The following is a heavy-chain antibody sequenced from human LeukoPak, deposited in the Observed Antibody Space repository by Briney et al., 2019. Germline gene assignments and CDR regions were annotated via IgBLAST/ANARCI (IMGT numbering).Heavy chain of an antibody. J-gene: IGHJ6*03. CDR2: LSGSGHRT. D-gene: IGHD5-12*01. CDR3: AKSLPGGGDDLPVHAYYYMDV. Sequence: PGGSLRLSCAASGFTFSDYYMSWIRQAPGKGLEWVSVLSGSGHRTYYADSVKGRFTISRDNSKNTLYLQMDSLGVEDTALYYCAKSLPGGGDDLPVHAYYYMDVWGKGTTVTVSS. V-gene: IGHV3-23*01. CDR1: GFTFSDYY.